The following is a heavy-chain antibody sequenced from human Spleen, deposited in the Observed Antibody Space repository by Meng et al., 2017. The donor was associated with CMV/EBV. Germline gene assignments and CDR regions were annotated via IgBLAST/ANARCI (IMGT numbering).Heavy chain of an antibody. CDR3: ARGWGYCSSTSCSYYGMDV. J-gene: IGHJ6*02. D-gene: IGHD2-2*01. V-gene: IGHV1-18*01. CDR2: ISAYNGNT. CDR1: GYTFTSYG. Sequence: ASVQVSCKASGYTFTSYGISWVRQAPGQGLEWMGWISAYNGNTNYAQKLQGRVTMTTDTSTSTAYMELRSLRSDDTAVYYCARGWGYCSSTSCSYYGMDVWGQGTTVTVSS.